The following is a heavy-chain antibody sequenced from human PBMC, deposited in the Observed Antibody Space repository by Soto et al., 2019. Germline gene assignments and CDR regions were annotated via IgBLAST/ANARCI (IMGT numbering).Heavy chain of an antibody. CDR1: GGSISSSNW. CDR2: IYQSGST. V-gene: IGHV4-4*02. J-gene: IGHJ4*02. Sequence: QVQLQESGPGLVKPSGTLSLTCAVSGGSISSSNWWSWVRQPPGKGLEWLGEIYQSGSTNYNPSLKSRATISIDKSKNQFSLKLSSVTAADTAVYYCERCPPNVGSGWTPMDYWGQGPLVTVSS. CDR3: ERCPPNVGSGWTPMDY. D-gene: IGHD6-19*01.